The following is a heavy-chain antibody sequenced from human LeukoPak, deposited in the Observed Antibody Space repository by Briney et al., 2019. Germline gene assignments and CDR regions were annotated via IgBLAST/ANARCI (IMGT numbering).Heavy chain of an antibody. CDR1: GYTFTSYD. V-gene: IGHV1-8*01. CDR2: MNPNSGNT. J-gene: IGHJ3*02. Sequence: ASVKVSCKASGYTFTSYDINWVRQATGQGLEWMGWMNPNSGNTGYAQKFQGGVTITADESTSTAYMELNSLRSEDTAVYYCARDHPRLLDAFDIWGQGTMVTVSS. CDR3: ARDHPRLLDAFDI. D-gene: IGHD6-25*01.